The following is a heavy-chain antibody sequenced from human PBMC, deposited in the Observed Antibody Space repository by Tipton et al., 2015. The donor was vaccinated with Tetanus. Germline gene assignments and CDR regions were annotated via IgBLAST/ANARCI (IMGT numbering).Heavy chain of an antibody. CDR2: IHQSGRT. CDR3: ARPPWGSFGMDV. CDR1: GGSISSGDW. J-gene: IGHJ6*02. D-gene: IGHD3-16*01. V-gene: IGHV4-4*02. Sequence: GLVKPSGTLPLNCAVYGGSISSGDWWSWVRQPPGKGLEWIGEIHQSGRTNYNGSLKGRVTISMDTSKNQFSLTLNSVTAADTAVYYCARPPWGSFGMDVWGQGTTVTVSS.